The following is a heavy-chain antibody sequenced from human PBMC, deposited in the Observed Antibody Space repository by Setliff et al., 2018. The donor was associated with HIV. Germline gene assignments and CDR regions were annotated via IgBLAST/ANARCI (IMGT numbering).Heavy chain of an antibody. J-gene: IGHJ4*02. V-gene: IGHV4-4*02. CDR2: TYHSGST. Sequence: SETLSLTCAVSGGSISSSNWWSWVRQPPGKGLEWIGETYHSGSTNYSPSLKSRVTISVDTSKNQFSLKLSSVTAADTAVYYCARGGSGSPLDYWGQGTLVTVSS. D-gene: IGHD1-26*01. CDR3: ARGGSGSPLDY. CDR1: GGSISSSNW.